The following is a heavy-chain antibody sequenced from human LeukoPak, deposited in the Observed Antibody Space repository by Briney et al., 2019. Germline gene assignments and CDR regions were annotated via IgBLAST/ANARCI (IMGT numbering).Heavy chain of an antibody. CDR3: AKDFASGYGSLDY. Sequence: PGGSLRLSCAASGFTFSSYSMNWVRQAPGKGLEWVSYISSSTSNIYYADSVKGRFTISRDNAKNSLYLQMNSLRAEDTAVYYCAKDFASGYGSLDYWGQGTLVTVSS. CDR1: GFTFSSYS. CDR2: ISSSTSNI. J-gene: IGHJ4*02. V-gene: IGHV3-48*04. D-gene: IGHD3-10*01.